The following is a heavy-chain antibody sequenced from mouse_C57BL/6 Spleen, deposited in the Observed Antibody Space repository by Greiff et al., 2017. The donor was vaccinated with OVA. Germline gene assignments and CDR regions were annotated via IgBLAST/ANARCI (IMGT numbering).Heavy chain of an antibody. V-gene: IGHV1-50*01. D-gene: IGHD1-1*01. CDR1: GYTFTSYW. J-gene: IGHJ2*01. CDR3: ASYGSFDY. Sequence: QVQLKQPGAELVRPGSSVKLSCKASGYTFTSYWMQWVKQRPGQGLEWIGEIDPSDSYTNYNQKFKGKATLTVDTSSSTAYMQLSSLTSEDSAVYYCASYGSFDYWGQGTTLTVSS. CDR2: IDPSDSYT.